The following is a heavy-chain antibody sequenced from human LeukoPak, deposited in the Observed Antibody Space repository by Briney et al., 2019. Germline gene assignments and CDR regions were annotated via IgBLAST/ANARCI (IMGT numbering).Heavy chain of an antibody. J-gene: IGHJ5*02. Sequence: SETLSLTCTVSGGSISSSSYYWGWIRQPPGKGLEWIGSIYYSGSTYYNPSLKSRVTISVDTSKNQFSLKLSSVTAADTAVYYCARSIAVAGSRIFDPWGQGTLVTVSS. D-gene: IGHD6-19*01. CDR3: ARSIAVAGSRIFDP. V-gene: IGHV4-39*01. CDR1: GGSISSSSYY. CDR2: IYYSGST.